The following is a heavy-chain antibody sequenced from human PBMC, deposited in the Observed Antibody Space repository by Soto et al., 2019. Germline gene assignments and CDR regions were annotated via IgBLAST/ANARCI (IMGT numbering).Heavy chain of an antibody. CDR2: ISPYSGNT. CDR1: GYIFVNYG. Sequence: QVQLVQSGDEVRKPGSSVKVSCKASGYIFVNYGIAWVRQAPGQGLEWMGWISPYSGNTHYASKVQDRPTITTXTXARTADMDLGSLTSDDTAVYYCAMVDNYVTPTPQDVWGQGTTVTVSS. V-gene: IGHV1-18*01. D-gene: IGHD3-16*01. J-gene: IGHJ6*02. CDR3: AMVDNYVTPTPQDV.